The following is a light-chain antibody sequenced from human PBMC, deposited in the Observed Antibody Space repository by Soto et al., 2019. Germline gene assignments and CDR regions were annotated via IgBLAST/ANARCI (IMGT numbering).Light chain of an antibody. Sequence: EIVMTQSPATLSVSPGERATLSCRASQSVGSNLAWYQQRPGQTPKLVIFGASTRATGIPARFSGSGSGTEFTLTISSLQSEDVAVYYCQQYYSTPHTFGQGTKLEIK. CDR2: GAS. CDR1: QSVGSN. CDR3: QQYYSTPHT. J-gene: IGKJ2*01. V-gene: IGKV3-15*01.